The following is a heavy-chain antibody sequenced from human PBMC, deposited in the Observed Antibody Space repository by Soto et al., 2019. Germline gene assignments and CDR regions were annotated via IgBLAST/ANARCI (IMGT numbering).Heavy chain of an antibody. J-gene: IGHJ6*02. V-gene: IGHV5-10-1*01. D-gene: IGHD2-2*01. Sequence: PGESLKISCKGSGYSFTSYWISWVRQMPGKGLEWMGRIDPSDSYTNYSPSFQGHVTISADKSISTAYLQWSSLKASDTAMYYCAIRRAAMPSYGMDVWGQGTTVTVSS. CDR1: GYSFTSYW. CDR2: IDPSDSYT. CDR3: AIRRAAMPSYGMDV.